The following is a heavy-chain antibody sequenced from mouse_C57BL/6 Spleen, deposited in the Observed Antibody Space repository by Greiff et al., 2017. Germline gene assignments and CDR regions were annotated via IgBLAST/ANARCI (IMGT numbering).Heavy chain of an antibody. D-gene: IGHD1-1*01. CDR2: IYPSDSET. CDR1: GYTFTSYW. Sequence: QVQLQQSGAELVRPGSSVKLSCKASGYTFTSYWMDWVKQRPGQGLEWIGNIYPSDSETHYNQKFKDKATLTVDKSSSTAYMQLSSLTSEDSAVYYCARDYYGYAMDYWGQGTSVTVSS. J-gene: IGHJ4*01. CDR3: ARDYYGYAMDY. V-gene: IGHV1-61*01.